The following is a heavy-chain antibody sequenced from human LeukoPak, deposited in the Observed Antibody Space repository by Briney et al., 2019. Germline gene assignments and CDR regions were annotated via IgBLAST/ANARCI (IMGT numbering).Heavy chain of an antibody. CDR2: IYPSGST. CDR3: ARRTGTPRVKNWYFDL. J-gene: IGHJ2*01. CDR1: GGSISSGGYY. D-gene: IGHD1-7*01. Sequence: SETLSLTCTVFGGSISSGGYYWSWIRQPPGKGLEWFGYIYPSGSTYYNPSLKSRVTISVDRSKNQFSLKLSSVTAADTAVYYCARRTGTPRVKNWYFDLWGRGTLVTVSS. V-gene: IGHV4-30-2*01.